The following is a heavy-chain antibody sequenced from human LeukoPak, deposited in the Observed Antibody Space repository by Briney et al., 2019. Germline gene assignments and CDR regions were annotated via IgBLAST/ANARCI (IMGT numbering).Heavy chain of an antibody. CDR3: ARGRQTIFGVVISVYYFDY. CDR2: IYYSGST. J-gene: IGHJ4*02. CDR1: GGSISSYY. Sequence: SETLSLTCTVSGGSISSYYWSWIRQPPGKGLEWIGYIYYSGSTNYNPSLKSRVTISVDTSKNQFSLKLSSVTAADTAVYYCARGRQTIFGVVISVYYFDYWGQGTLVTVSS. V-gene: IGHV4-59*08. D-gene: IGHD3-3*01.